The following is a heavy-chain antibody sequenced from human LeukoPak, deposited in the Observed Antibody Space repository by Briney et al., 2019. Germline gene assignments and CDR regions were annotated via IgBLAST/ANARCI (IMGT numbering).Heavy chain of an antibody. V-gene: IGHV1-69*13. CDR3: ARDTPSVTTEINWGYYYNMDV. CDR1: GGTFSSYA. CDR2: IIPIFGTA. J-gene: IGHJ6*03. D-gene: IGHD4-17*01. Sequence: GASVKVSCKASGGTFSSYAISWVRQAPGQGLEWMGGIIPIFGTANYAQKFQGRVTITADESTSTAYMELSSLRSEDTAVYYCARDTPSVTTEINWGYYYNMDVWGKGTTVTISS.